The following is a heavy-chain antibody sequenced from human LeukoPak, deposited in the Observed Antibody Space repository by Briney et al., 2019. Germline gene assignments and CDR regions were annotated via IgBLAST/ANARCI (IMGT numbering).Heavy chain of an antibody. CDR3: ARDSGIAVAGSQEFDY. Sequence: GGSLRLSCAASGFTFSSEAMSWVRLAPGKGLEWVSYISSSGSTIYYADSVKGRFTISRDNAKNSLYLQMNSLRAEDTAVYYCARDSGIAVAGSQEFDYWGQGTLVTVSS. J-gene: IGHJ4*02. CDR2: ISSSGSTI. V-gene: IGHV3-11*01. CDR1: GFTFSSEA. D-gene: IGHD6-19*01.